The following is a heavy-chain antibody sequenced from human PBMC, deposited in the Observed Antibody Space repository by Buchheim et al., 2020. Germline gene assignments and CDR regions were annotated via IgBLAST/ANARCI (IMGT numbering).Heavy chain of an antibody. V-gene: IGHV3-23*01. CDR2: ISGSGGST. CDR3: AKGVGTVTTVGYSYYMDV. D-gene: IGHD4-23*01. CDR1: GFTFSSSV. J-gene: IGHJ6*03. Sequence: EVQLLESGGGLVQPGGSLRLSCAASGFTFSSSVISWVRQAPGKGLEWVSGISGSGGSTYYADSVKGRFTISRDNSKNTLYLQMNSLRAEDTAVFYCAKGVGTVTTVGYSYYMDVWGKGTT.